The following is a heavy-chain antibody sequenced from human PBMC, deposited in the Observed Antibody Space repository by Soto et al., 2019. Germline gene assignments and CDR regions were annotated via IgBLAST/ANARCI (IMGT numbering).Heavy chain of an antibody. J-gene: IGHJ5*02. CDR2: IIPIFGTA. V-gene: IGHV1-69*01. Sequence: QVQLVQSGAEVKKPGSSVKVSCKASGGTFSSYAISWVRQAPGQGLVWMGGIIPIFGTANYAQKFQGRVTITADESTSTAYMELSSLRSEDTAVYYCARDHSCSGGSCYRNWFDPWGQGTLVTVSS. D-gene: IGHD2-15*01. CDR3: ARDHSCSGGSCYRNWFDP. CDR1: GGTFSSYA.